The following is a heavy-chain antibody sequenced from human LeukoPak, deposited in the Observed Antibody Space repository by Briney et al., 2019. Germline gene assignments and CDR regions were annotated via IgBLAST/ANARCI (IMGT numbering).Heavy chain of an antibody. CDR1: GYSISSGYY. Sequence: SETLSLTCTVSGYSISSGYYWGWIRQPPGKGLEWIGSIYHSGSTYYNPSLKSRVTISVDTSKNQFSLKLSSVTAADTAVYYCARDRRGYYDSSGYYYGWYFDLWGRGTLVTVSS. J-gene: IGHJ2*01. CDR3: ARDRRGYYDSSGYYYGWYFDL. V-gene: IGHV4-38-2*02. CDR2: IYHSGST. D-gene: IGHD3-22*01.